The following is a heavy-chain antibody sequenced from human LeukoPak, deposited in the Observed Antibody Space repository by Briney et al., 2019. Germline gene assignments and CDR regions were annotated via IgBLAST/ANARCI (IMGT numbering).Heavy chain of an antibody. D-gene: IGHD3-10*01. V-gene: IGHV4-34*01. CDR2: INHSGST. J-gene: IGHJ4*02. CDR1: GGSFSGYY. CDR3: ARDRRALRQAYYYGSGSPTGYFDY. Sequence: PSETLSLTCAVYGGSFSGYYWSWIRQPPGKGLEWIGEINHSGSTNYNPSLKSRVTISVDTSKNQFSLKLSSVTAADTAVYYCARDRRALRQAYYYGSGSPTGYFDYWGQGTLVTVSS.